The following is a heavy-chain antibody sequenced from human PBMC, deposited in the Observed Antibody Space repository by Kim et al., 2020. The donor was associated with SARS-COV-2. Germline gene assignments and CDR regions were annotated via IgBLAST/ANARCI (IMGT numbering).Heavy chain of an antibody. V-gene: IGHV4-30-2*01. CDR1: GGSISSGAYS. CDR2: IYHSGST. J-gene: IGHJ5*02. D-gene: IGHD3-9*01. Sequence: SETLSLTCAVSGGSISSGAYSWSWIRQPPGKGLEWIGYIYHSGSTYYNPSLKSRVTISVDRSKNQFSLKLSSVTAADTAVYYCARAPYYDILTGYRWGWFDPWGQGTPVTASS. CDR3: ARAPYYDILTGYRWGWFDP.